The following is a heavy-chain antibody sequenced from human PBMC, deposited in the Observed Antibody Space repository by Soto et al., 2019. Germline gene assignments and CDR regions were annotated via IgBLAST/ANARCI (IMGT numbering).Heavy chain of an antibody. D-gene: IGHD1-1*01. CDR1: GGTFSGYA. CDR2: IIPIFGIT. J-gene: IGHJ1*01. V-gene: IGHV1-69*01. CDR3: ARDPRSITGTTSSEDFQH. Sequence: QAQLMQSGAEVKEPGSSVKVSCKASGGTFSGYAISWVRQAPGQGLEWLGGIIPIFGITNYALKFQNRLTIAADESSATVYMDLRSLTSEDSAIYYCARDPRSITGTTSSEDFQHWGQGTLVSVS.